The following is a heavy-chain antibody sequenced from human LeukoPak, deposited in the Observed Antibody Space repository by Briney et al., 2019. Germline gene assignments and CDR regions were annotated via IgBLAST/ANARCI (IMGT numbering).Heavy chain of an antibody. CDR2: IGTAGDT. CDR1: GFTFSSYD. Sequence: GGSLRLSCAASGFTFSSYDMHWVRQATGKGLEWVSAIGTAGDTYYPGSVKGRFTISREYAKNSLYLQMNSLRAGDTAVYYCARAAVGATHFDYYYGMDVWGQGTTVTVSS. D-gene: IGHD1-26*01. J-gene: IGHJ6*02. CDR3: ARAAVGATHFDYYYGMDV. V-gene: IGHV3-13*01.